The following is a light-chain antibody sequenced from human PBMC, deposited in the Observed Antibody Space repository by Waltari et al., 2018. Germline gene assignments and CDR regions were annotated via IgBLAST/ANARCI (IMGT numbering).Light chain of an antibody. V-gene: IGKV3-20*01. Sequence: ELLLTQSPRPLYLSPGERATLSFRASQSVTRALAWYQQKPGQAPRLLIYNASNRATGIPDRFSGSGSGTDFSLTISRLEPEDFAVYYCQHYVRLPATFGQGTKVEIK. CDR2: NAS. J-gene: IGKJ1*01. CDR3: QHYVRLPAT. CDR1: QSVTRA.